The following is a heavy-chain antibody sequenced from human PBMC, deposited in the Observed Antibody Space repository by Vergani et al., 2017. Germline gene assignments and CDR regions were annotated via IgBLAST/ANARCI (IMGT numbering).Heavy chain of an antibody. V-gene: IGHV1-69*08. D-gene: IGHD3-22*01. J-gene: IGHJ3*02. CDR1: GGTFSSYT. CDR2: IIPIFGTA. Sequence: QVQLVQSGAEVKKPGSSVKVSCKASGGTFSSYTISWVRQAPGQGLEWMGGIIPIFGTANYAQKFQGRVTITADKSTSTAYMELSSLRSDDTAVYYCAGDQHYYDSSGPGAFDIWGQGTMVTVSS. CDR3: AGDQHYYDSSGPGAFDI.